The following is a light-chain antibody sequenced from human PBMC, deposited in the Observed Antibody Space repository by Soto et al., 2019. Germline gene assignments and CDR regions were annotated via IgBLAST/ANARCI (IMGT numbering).Light chain of an antibody. V-gene: IGKV3-15*01. CDR3: QQYSDWPIT. CDR2: GAS. Sequence: EIVMTQSPATLSVSPGERATPSCRASQSVRSTLGWYQQKPGQAPRLLIYGASTRATGIPARFSGSGSGTDFTLTISSLQSEDFAVYYCQQYSDWPITFGQGTRLEIK. J-gene: IGKJ5*01. CDR1: QSVRST.